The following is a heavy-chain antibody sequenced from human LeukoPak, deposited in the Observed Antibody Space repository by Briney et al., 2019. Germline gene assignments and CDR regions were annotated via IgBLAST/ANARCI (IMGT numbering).Heavy chain of an antibody. J-gene: IGHJ6*03. Sequence: PSETLSLTCAVYGGSFSGYYWSWIRQPPGKGLEWIGEINHSGSTNYNPSLKSRVTISVDTSKNQFSLKLSSVTAADTAVYYCARDSSSWYNYYYYYMDVWGKGTTVTVSS. CDR3: ARDSSSWYNYYYYYMDV. CDR1: GGSFSGYY. D-gene: IGHD6-13*01. V-gene: IGHV4-34*01. CDR2: INHSGST.